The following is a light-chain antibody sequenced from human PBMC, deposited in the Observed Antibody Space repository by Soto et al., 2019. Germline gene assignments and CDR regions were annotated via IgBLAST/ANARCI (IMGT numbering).Light chain of an antibody. CDR3: QQRSNWPPNT. Sequence: EMVMTQSPATLSVSPGERATLSCRASQSVSSNLAWYQQKPGQAPRLLIYDASNRATGIPARFSGSGSGTDFTLTISSLEPEDFAVYYCQQRSNWPPNTFGQGTKVDIK. J-gene: IGKJ2*01. V-gene: IGKV3-11*01. CDR1: QSVSSN. CDR2: DAS.